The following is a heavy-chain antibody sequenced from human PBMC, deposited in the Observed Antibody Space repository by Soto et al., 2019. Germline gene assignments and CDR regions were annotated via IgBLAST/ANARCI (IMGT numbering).Heavy chain of an antibody. D-gene: IGHD6-19*01. CDR2: IWYDGSNK. J-gene: IGHJ3*02. Sequence: VGSLRLSCAASGFTFSSYGMHWVRQAPGKGLEWVAVIWYDGSNKYYADSVKGRFTISRDNSKNTLYLQMNSLRAEDTAVYYCARDAAVAVHDAFDIWGQGTMVTVSS. V-gene: IGHV3-33*01. CDR1: GFTFSSYG. CDR3: ARDAAVAVHDAFDI.